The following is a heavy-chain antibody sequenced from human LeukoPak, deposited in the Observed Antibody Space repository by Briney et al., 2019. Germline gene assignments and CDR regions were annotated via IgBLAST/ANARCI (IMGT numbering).Heavy chain of an antibody. CDR3: ARLTDDSSDY. J-gene: IGHJ4*02. Sequence: SETLSLTCAVSGYSISSGYYWGWIRQPPGKGLEWIGSIYHSGSTYYNPSLKSRVTISVDTSKNQFSLKLSSVTAADTAVYYCARLTDDSSDYWGQGTLVTVSS. D-gene: IGHD3-22*01. V-gene: IGHV4-38-2*01. CDR2: IYHSGST. CDR1: GYSISSGYY.